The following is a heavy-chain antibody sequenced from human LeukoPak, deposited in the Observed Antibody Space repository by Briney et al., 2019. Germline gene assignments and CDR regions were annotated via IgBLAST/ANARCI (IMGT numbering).Heavy chain of an antibody. CDR1: GGSISSYY. J-gene: IGHJ4*02. CDR2: IYYSGGT. V-gene: IGHV4-59*01. Sequence: SETLSLTCTVSGGSISSYYWSWIRQPPGKGLEWIGYIYYSGGTNYNPSLKSRVTISVDTSKNQFSLKLSSVTAADTAVYYCARGPSYTARALDYGGQGPLVPASS. CDR3: ARGPSYTARALDY. D-gene: IGHD5-18*01.